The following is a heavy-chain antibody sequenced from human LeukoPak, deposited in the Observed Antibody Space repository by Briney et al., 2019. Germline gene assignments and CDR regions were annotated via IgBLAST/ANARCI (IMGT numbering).Heavy chain of an antibody. CDR2: INHSVST. Sequence: PSETLSLTCAVYGGPFSGYYWSWIRQPPGKGLEWIGEINHSVSTNYNPSLKSRVTISVDTSKNQFSLKLSSVTAADTAVYYCARRGAAAGTFHWFDPWGQGTLVTVSS. CDR1: GGPFSGYY. D-gene: IGHD6-13*01. J-gene: IGHJ5*02. CDR3: ARRGAAAGTFHWFDP. V-gene: IGHV4-34*01.